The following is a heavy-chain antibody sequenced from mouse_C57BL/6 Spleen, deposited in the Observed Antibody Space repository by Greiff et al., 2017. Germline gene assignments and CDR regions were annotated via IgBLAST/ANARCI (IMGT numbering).Heavy chain of an antibody. Sequence: VQLQQSGPELVKPGASVKISCKASGYTFTDYYMNWVKQSHGKSLEWIGDINPNNGGTSYNQKFKGKATLTVDKSSSTAYMELRSLTSEDSAVYYCAREEAYWGQGTLVTVS. J-gene: IGHJ3*01. CDR1: GYTFTDYY. V-gene: IGHV1-26*01. CDR3: AREEAY. CDR2: INPNNGGT.